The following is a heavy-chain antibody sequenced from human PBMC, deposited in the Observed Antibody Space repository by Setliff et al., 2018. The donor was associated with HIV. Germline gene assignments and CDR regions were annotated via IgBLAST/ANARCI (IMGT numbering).Heavy chain of an antibody. CDR1: GGSISSSSYY. D-gene: IGHD3-3*01. J-gene: IGHJ5*02. V-gene: IGHV4-39*07. Sequence: SETLSLTCTVSGGSISSSSYYWGWIRQPPGKGLEWIGSIYYSGSTYYNPSLKSRVTISVDTSKNQFSLKLSSVTAADTAVYYCARAPIPYYDFWSGQREGWFDPWGQGTLVTVSS. CDR2: IYYSGST. CDR3: ARAPIPYYDFWSGQREGWFDP.